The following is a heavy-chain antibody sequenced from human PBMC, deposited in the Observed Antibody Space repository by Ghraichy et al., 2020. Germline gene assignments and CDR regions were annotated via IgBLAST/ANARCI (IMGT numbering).Heavy chain of an antibody. CDR1: GGSISSSSYY. D-gene: IGHD2-2*01. J-gene: IGHJ5*02. V-gene: IGHV4-39*01. CDR3: ARQNKYQGWFDP. Sequence: SETLSLTCTVSGGSISSSSYYWGWIRQPPGKGLEWIGSIYYSGSTYYNPSLKSRVTISVDTSKNQFSLKLSSVTAADTAVYYCARQNKYQGWFDPWGQGTLVTVSS. CDR2: IYYSGST.